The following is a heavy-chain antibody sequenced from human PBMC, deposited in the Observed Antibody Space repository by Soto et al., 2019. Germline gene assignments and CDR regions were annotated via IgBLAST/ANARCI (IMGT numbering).Heavy chain of an antibody. Sequence: GGSLRLSCAASGFTFSYYAMSWVRQAPGKGLEWVSTISISADSPYYADSVKGRFTISRDNSKDTLYLQMNSLRADDTAVSYCAKDSAYCGGDCPSPFDYWGQGTLVTVSS. J-gene: IGHJ4*02. CDR1: GFTFSYYA. D-gene: IGHD2-21*01. CDR2: ISISADSP. CDR3: AKDSAYCGGDCPSPFDY. V-gene: IGHV3-23*01.